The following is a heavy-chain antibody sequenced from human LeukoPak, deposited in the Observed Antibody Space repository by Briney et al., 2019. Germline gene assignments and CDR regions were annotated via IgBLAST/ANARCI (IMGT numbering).Heavy chain of an antibody. D-gene: IGHD2-15*01. Sequence: ASVKVSCKASGYTFTGYYMHWVRQAPGQGLEWMGGIIPIFGTANYAQKFQGRATITADESTSTAYMELSSLRSEDTAVYYCARDRRCSGGSCYSNMDAWGKGTTVTISS. CDR1: GYTFTGYY. V-gene: IGHV1-69*13. J-gene: IGHJ6*03. CDR3: ARDRRCSGGSCYSNMDA. CDR2: IIPIFGTA.